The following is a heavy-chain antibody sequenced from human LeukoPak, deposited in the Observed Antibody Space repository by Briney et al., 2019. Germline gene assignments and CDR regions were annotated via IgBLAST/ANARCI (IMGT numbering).Heavy chain of an antibody. Sequence: ASMKGSCKASGYTFTSYYMHWGRQAPGQGLEWMGIINPSGGSTSYAQRFQGRVTMTRDTSTSTVYMELSSLRSEDTAVYYCARESVRGQGSSCNGFDYWGQGTLVTVSS. D-gene: IGHD6-13*01. CDR1: GYTFTSYY. CDR2: INPSGGST. CDR3: ARESVRGQGSSCNGFDY. V-gene: IGHV1-46*01. J-gene: IGHJ4*02.